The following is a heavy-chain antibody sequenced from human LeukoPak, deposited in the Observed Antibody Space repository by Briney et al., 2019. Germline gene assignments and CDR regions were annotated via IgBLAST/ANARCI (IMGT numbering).Heavy chain of an antibody. CDR2: IYHSGST. CDR1: GYSISSGYY. CDR3: ARGTLLGSSSSLLFDY. Sequence: SETLSLTCTGSGYSISSGYYWGWIRQPPGKGLEWIGSIYHSGSTYYNPSLKSRVTISVDTSKNQFSLKLSSVTAADTAVYYCARGTLLGSSSSLLFDYWGQGTLVTVSS. V-gene: IGHV4-38-2*02. D-gene: IGHD6-13*01. J-gene: IGHJ4*02.